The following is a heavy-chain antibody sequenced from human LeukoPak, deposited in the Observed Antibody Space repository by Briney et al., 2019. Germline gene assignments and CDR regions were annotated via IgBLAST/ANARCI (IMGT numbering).Heavy chain of an antibody. J-gene: IGHJ6*02. CDR2: INNNGNVN. D-gene: IGHD3-16*01. V-gene: IGHV3-7*03. CDR1: GFTFSSYW. CDR3: ARGGGLDV. Sequence: GGSLRLSCAASGFTFSSYWMNWARQAPGKGLEWVASINNNGNVNYYVDSVKGRFTISRDNAKNSLYLQMSNLRAEDTAVYFCARGGGLDVWGQGATVTVSS.